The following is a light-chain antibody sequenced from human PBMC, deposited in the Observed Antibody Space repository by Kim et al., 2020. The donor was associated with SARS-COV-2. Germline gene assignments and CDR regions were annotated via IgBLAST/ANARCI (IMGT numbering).Light chain of an antibody. CDR1: GSNIGGNY. J-gene: IGLJ3*02. V-gene: IGLV1-47*01. Sequence: QSVTISVSGSGSNIGGNYVYWYHHLPGTAPKLLLYRSNQRPSGVPDRFSGSKSGTSASLAISGLRSEDEAEYYCATWDDRLIGWVFGGGTKVTVL. CDR3: ATWDDRLIGWV. CDR2: RSN.